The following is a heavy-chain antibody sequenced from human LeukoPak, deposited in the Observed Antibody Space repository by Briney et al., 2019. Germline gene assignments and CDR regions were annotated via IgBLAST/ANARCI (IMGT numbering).Heavy chain of an antibody. CDR3: ARVRVSVLGVVVDY. CDR2: ISSSGSTI. Sequence: GGSLRLSCAASGFTFSSYEMNWVRQAPGKGLEWVSYISSSGSTIYYADSVKGRFTISRDNAKNSLYLQMNSLRAEDTAVYYCARVRVSVLGVVVDYWGQGTLVTVSS. CDR1: GFTFSSYE. D-gene: IGHD2-15*01. V-gene: IGHV3-48*03. J-gene: IGHJ4*02.